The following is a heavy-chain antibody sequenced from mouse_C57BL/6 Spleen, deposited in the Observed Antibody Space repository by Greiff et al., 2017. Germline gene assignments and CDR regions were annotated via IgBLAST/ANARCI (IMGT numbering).Heavy chain of an antibody. CDR2: IHPNSGST. J-gene: IGHJ2*01. V-gene: IGHV1-64*01. Sequence: QVQLQQPGAELVKPGASVKLSCKASGYTFTSYWMHWVKQRPGQGLEWIGMIHPNSGSTNYNEKFKSKATLTVDKSSSTAYMQHSSLTSEDAAVYYCARRGSSSEYWGQGTTLTVSS. CDR3: ARRGSSSEY. CDR1: GYTFTSYW. D-gene: IGHD1-1*01.